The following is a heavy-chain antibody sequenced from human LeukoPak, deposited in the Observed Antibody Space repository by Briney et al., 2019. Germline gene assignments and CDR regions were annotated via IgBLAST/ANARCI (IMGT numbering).Heavy chain of an antibody. V-gene: IGHV3-7*05. CDR3: ARPYSSGWYGGFNF. CDR1: GFTFSTYW. D-gene: IGHD6-19*01. J-gene: IGHJ4*02. Sequence: GGSLRLSCAVSGFTFSTYWMGWVRQAPGKGLEWVANMKQDGNEEYYVDSVKGRFTISRDNAKNSLYLQMNSLRAEDTAVYYCARPYSSGWYGGFNFWGQGTLVTVSS. CDR2: MKQDGNEE.